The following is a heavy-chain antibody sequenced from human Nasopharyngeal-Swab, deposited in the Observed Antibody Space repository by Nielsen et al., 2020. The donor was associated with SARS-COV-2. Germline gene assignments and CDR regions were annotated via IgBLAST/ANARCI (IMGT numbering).Heavy chain of an antibody. D-gene: IGHD3-22*01. V-gene: IGHV3-23*01. CDR1: GFTFSSYA. Sequence: GGSLRLSCAASGFTFSSYAMSWVRQAPGKGLEWVSAISGSGGSTYYADSVKGRFTISRDNSKNTLYLQMNSLRAEDTAVYYCAKDEPYYDSSGYNYYYYYYYMDVWGKGTTVTVSS. CDR3: AKDEPYYDSSGYNYYYYYYYMDV. CDR2: ISGSGGST. J-gene: IGHJ6*03.